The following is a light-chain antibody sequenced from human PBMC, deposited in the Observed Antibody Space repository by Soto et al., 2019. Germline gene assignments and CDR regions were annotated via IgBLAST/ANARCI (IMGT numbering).Light chain of an antibody. Sequence: DLQMTQSPSTLSTSVGDRVTITCRASQSIGTWLAWYQQKPGKAPKVLIYKASTLESGVPSRFSGSGSATEFTLTISSLQPDDLATYYCQQYSTHSRTFGQGTKVEIK. CDR2: KAS. V-gene: IGKV1-5*03. CDR1: QSIGTW. J-gene: IGKJ1*01. CDR3: QQYSTHSRT.